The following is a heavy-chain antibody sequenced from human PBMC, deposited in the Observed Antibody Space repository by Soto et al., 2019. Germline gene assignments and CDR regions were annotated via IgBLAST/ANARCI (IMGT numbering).Heavy chain of an antibody. V-gene: IGHV4-61*05. CDR3: ARHETLHGDYDD. Sequence: PSETLSLTCTVSGGSISSSSYFWGWIRQPPGKGLEWIGYIHYSGSTNYNPSLKSRVTISVDTSKNQFSLRLSSVTAADTAVYYCARHETLHGDYDDWGQGTLVTVSS. D-gene: IGHD4-17*01. CDR2: IHYSGST. J-gene: IGHJ4*02. CDR1: GGSISSSSYF.